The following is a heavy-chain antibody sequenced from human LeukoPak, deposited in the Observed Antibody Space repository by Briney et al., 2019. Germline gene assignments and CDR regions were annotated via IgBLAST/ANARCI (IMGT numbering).Heavy chain of an antibody. Sequence: PWASVKVSCKASGGTFSSYAISWVRQAPGQGLEWMGGIIPIFGTANYAQKFQGRVTITADESTSTAYMELRSLRSDDTAVYYCARLIAEYYGSGSHTTPYYYYGMDVWGQGTTVTVSS. CDR1: GGTFSSYA. D-gene: IGHD3-10*01. CDR3: ARLIAEYYGSGSHTTPYYYYGMDV. V-gene: IGHV1-69*13. CDR2: IIPIFGTA. J-gene: IGHJ6*02.